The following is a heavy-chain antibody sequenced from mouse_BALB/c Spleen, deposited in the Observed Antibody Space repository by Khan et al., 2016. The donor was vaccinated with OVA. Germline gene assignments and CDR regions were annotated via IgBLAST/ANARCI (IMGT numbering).Heavy chain of an antibody. J-gene: IGHJ2*01. CDR2: ISYSGNT. V-gene: IGHV3-2*02. CDR3: ARICGGDFDY. CDR1: GYSITSDYA. Sequence: EVQLVESGPGLVKPSQSLSLTCTVTGYSITSDYAWNWIRQFPGNKLEWLGFISYSGNTNYNPSLKSRISITRDTSKNQFFLQLNSVTTGDPATYYCARICGGDFDYWGQGTTLTVSS.